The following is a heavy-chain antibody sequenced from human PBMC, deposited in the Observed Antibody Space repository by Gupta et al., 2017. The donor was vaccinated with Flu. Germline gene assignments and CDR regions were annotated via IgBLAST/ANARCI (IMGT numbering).Heavy chain of an antibody. J-gene: IGHJ4*02. Sequence: EVQLVQSGAEEKKPGESLTLSCQGSGYTFTSYWISWVRQVPGNGVEWVGRIDPSDSDSDNDPFFRGHITVSVDKATRTAYLQWSSRRGSDTATSYGATHTRLENCVGDCYLANWGQGTRVTVSS. D-gene: IGHD2-21*02. CDR2: IDPSDSDS. V-gene: IGHV5-10-1*01. CDR3: ATHTRLENCVGDCYLAN. CDR1: GYTFTSYW.